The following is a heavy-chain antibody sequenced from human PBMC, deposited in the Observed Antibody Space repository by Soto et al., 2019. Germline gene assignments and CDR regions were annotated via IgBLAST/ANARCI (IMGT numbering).Heavy chain of an antibody. Sequence: GASVKVSCKASGYTFTSYGISWVRQAPGQGLERMGWISAYNGNTNYAQKLQGRVTMTTDTSTSTAYMELRSLRSDDTAVYYCARGIVSAVGLQLPPPSLYYYYYMDVWGKGTTVTVS. V-gene: IGHV1-18*01. J-gene: IGHJ6*03. CDR1: GYTFTSYG. D-gene: IGHD1-26*01. CDR2: ISAYNGNT. CDR3: ARGIVSAVGLQLPPPSLYYYYYMDV.